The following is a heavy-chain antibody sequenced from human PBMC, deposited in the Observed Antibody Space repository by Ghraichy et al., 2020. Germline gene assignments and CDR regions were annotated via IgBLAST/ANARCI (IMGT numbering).Heavy chain of an antibody. CDR1: GFTFSSYA. J-gene: IGHJ4*01. CDR2: ISGSGGST. V-gene: IGHV3-23*01. Sequence: GESLNISCAASGFTFSSYAMSWVRQAPGKGLEWVSAISGSGGSTYYADSVKGRFTISRDNSKNTLYLQMNSLRAEDTAVYYCAKDRGGLDIVVVPAFDYWGHGTRFTGSA. CDR3: AKDRGGLDIVVVPAFDY. D-gene: IGHD2-2*01.